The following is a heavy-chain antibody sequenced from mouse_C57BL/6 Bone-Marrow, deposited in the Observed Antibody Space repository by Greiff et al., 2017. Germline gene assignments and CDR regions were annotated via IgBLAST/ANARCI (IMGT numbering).Heavy chain of an antibody. CDR3: ARLLLRAMDY. D-gene: IGHD1-1*01. Sequence: EVKLVESGGGLVKPGGSLKLSCAASGFTFSSYAMSWVRQTPGKRLEWVATISDGGSYTNYPDNVKGQFTISRDNAKNNLYLQISHLKSEDTAMYYCARLLLRAMDYWGQGTSVTVSS. CDR1: GFTFSSYA. CDR2: ISDGGSYT. J-gene: IGHJ4*01. V-gene: IGHV5-4*03.